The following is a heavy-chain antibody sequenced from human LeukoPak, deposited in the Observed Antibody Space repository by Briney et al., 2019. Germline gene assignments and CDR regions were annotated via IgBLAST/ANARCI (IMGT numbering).Heavy chain of an antibody. Sequence: SETLSLTCAVYGGSFSGYYWSWIRQPLGKGLEWIGEINHSGSTNYNPSLKSRVTMSVDTSKNQFSLKLSSVTAADTAVYYCARDRDLYGMDVWGQGTTVTVSS. J-gene: IGHJ6*02. CDR3: ARDRDLYGMDV. CDR2: INHSGST. CDR1: GGSFSGYY. V-gene: IGHV4-34*01. D-gene: IGHD3-10*01.